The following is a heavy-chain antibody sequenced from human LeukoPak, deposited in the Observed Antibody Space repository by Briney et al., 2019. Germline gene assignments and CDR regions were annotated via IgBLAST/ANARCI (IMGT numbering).Heavy chain of an antibody. CDR1: GGSISSSSYY. CDR2: IYYSGST. D-gene: IGHD2-8*02. CDR3: ARSERERIVLVVYAYFDY. V-gene: IGHV4-39*01. J-gene: IGHJ4*02. Sequence: SETLSLTCTVSGGSISSSSYYWGWIRQPPGKGLEWIGSIYYSGSTYYNPSLKSRVTISVDTSKNQFSLKLSSVTAAGTAVYYCARSERERIVLVVYAYFDYWGQGTLVTVSS.